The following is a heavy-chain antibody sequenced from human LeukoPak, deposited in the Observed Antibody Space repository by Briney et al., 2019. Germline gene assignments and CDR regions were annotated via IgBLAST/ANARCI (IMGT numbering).Heavy chain of an antibody. CDR3: AREDGVAGLFDY. D-gene: IGHD2-15*01. CDR2: IYYSGST. J-gene: IGHJ4*02. Sequence: SETLSLTCTVSGGSISSYYWSWIRQPPGKGLEWIGYIYYSGSTNYNPSLKSRVTISVDTSKNQFSLKLSSVTAADTAVYYCAREDGVAGLFDYWGQGTLVTVSS. CDR1: GGSISSYY. V-gene: IGHV4-59*01.